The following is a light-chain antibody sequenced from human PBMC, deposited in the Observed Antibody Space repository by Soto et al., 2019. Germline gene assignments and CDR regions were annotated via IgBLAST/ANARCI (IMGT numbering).Light chain of an antibody. Sequence: EIVLTQSPGTLSLSPGERATLSCRASQSVSSSYLAWYQQKPGQAPRLLIYGASSRATGIPDRFSGSGSGTDFTLTISRLEPEVFAVYYCQRYGSSPFTFGQGTRLGS. J-gene: IGKJ5*01. CDR1: QSVSSSY. CDR3: QRYGSSPFT. V-gene: IGKV3-20*01. CDR2: GAS.